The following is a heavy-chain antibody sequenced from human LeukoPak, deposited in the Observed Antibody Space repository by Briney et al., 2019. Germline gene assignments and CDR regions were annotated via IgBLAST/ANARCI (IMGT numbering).Heavy chain of an antibody. Sequence: GGSLRLSCAASGFTFSGYWMSWVRQAPGKGLEWVANIKQDGSEKYYVDSVKGRFPISRDNAKNSLYLQMNSLRAEDTAVYYCARVKFDYWGQGTLVTVSS. J-gene: IGHJ4*02. V-gene: IGHV3-7*01. CDR1: GFTFSGYW. CDR3: ARVKFDY. CDR2: IKQDGSEK.